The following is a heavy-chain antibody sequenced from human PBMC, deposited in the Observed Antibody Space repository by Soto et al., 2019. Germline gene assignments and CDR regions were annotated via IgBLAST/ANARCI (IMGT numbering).Heavy chain of an antibody. CDR1: GGSISSYY. V-gene: IGHV4-59*01. D-gene: IGHD5-18*01. CDR2: VYYSGST. CDR3: ARDNGYSYGYTLDH. J-gene: IGHJ4*02. Sequence: PSETLSLTCTVSGGSISSYYWSWIRQPPGKGLEWIGYVYYSGSTNYNPSLKSRVTISVDTSKKQFSLQLSPVTAADTAVYYCARDNGYSYGYTLDHWGQGTLVAVSS.